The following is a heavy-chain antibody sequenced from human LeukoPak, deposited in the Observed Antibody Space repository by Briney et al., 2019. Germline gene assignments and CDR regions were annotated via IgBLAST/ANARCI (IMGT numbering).Heavy chain of an antibody. D-gene: IGHD1-26*01. CDR3: VRGGRWFDP. V-gene: IGHV3-53*01. J-gene: IGHJ5*02. Sequence: GGSLRLSCAATYFTVSDNYMNWVRQAPGKGLEWVAVIHSTGTAYYADSVRGRFTISRDNSKNSLYFQMNGLRAEDTAVYYCVRGGRWFDPWGQGTLVIVSS. CDR2: IHSTGTA. CDR1: YFTVSDNY.